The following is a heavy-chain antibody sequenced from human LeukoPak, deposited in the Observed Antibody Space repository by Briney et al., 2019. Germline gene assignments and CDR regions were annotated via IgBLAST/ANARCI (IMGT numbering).Heavy chain of an antibody. D-gene: IGHD2/OR15-2a*01. V-gene: IGHV4-61*05. CDR1: GGSISSSSYY. J-gene: IGHJ5*01. CDR3: ARTPQYGVSWFDS. Sequence: PSETLSLTCTVSGGSISSSSYYWNWIRQPPGKGLEWIGYIHYSGTTNYNPSLKSRVTISLDTSGIQFSLKLTSVTAADTAVYYCARTPQYGVSWFDSWGQGTLVTVSS. CDR2: IHYSGTT.